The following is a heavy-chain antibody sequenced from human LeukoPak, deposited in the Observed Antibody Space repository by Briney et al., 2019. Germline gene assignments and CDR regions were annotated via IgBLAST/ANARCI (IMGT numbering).Heavy chain of an antibody. Sequence: PGGSLRLSCAASGFTFSNYWMHWVRQAPGEELVWVSRIKSDGSSTNYADSVKGRFTISRDNAKNTLFLQMNGLRAEDTAVYYCVKGYYYTGGGYENWFDPWGQGTLVTVSS. CDR1: GFTFSNYW. D-gene: IGHD3-22*01. CDR2: IKSDGSST. CDR3: VKGYYYTGGGYENWFDP. V-gene: IGHV3-74*01. J-gene: IGHJ5*02.